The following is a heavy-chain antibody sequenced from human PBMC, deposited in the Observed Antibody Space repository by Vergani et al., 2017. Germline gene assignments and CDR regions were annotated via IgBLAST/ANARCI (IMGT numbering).Heavy chain of an antibody. V-gene: IGHV1-69*01. CDR2: IIPIFGTA. D-gene: IGHD6-19*01. J-gene: IGHJ6*03. CDR3: AGDAYSSGWSSGYYYYMDV. Sequence: QVQLVQSGAEVKKPGSSVKVSCKASGGTFSSYAISWVRQAPGQGLEWMGGIIPIFGTANYAQKFQGRVTITADESTSTAYMELSSLRSEDTAVYYCAGDAYSSGWSSGYYYYMDVWGKGTTVTVSS. CDR1: GGTFSSYA.